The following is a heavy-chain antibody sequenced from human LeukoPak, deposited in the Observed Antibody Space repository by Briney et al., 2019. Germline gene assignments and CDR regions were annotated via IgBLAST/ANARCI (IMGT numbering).Heavy chain of an antibody. CDR1: GYTFTSYA. J-gene: IGHJ4*02. CDR3: ARWGDYDYVLGHDTDY. CDR2: IIPIFGTA. V-gene: IGHV1-69*13. D-gene: IGHD3-16*01. Sequence: GASVKVSCKASGYTFTSYAMNWVRQAPGQGLEWMGGIIPIFGTANYAQKFQGRVTITADESTSTAYMELSSLRSEDTAVYYCARWGDYDYVLGHDTDYWGLGTLVTVSS.